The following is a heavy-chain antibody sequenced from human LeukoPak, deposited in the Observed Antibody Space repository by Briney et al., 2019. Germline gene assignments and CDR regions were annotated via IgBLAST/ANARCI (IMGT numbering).Heavy chain of an antibody. CDR2: IKQDGSEK. D-gene: IGHD2-15*01. Sequence: PGGSLRLSCAASGFTFSSYWMSWVRQAPGKGLEYMANIKQDGSEKYYVDSVKGRFTISRDNAKNSLYLQINNLRAEDTAVYYCARDREKWWSGSFEIWGQGTMVTVSS. V-gene: IGHV3-7*01. J-gene: IGHJ3*02. CDR1: GFTFSSYW. CDR3: ARDREKWWSGSFEI.